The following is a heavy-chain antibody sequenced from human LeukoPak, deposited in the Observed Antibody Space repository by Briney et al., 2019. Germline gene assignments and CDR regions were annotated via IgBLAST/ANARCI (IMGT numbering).Heavy chain of an antibody. D-gene: IGHD6-6*01. CDR1: GDAFTGYY. CDR2: INWDSSAT. Sequence: ASVKVSCKASGDAFTGYYIHWVRQAPGQGLEWMGWINWDSSATQYAQEFRGRVTMTRDTSVSTAYMDLSSLRSDDTAVYYCARVIAARRGIRTYVPRYLDPWGQGTLVTVSS. CDR3: ARVIAARRGIRTYVPRYLDP. V-gene: IGHV1-2*02. J-gene: IGHJ5*02.